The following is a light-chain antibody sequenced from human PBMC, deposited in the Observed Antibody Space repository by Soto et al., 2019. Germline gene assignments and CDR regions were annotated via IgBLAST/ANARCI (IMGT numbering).Light chain of an antibody. CDR1: QSISSW. V-gene: IGKV1-5*03. CDR3: QQYSDNWT. J-gene: IGKJ1*01. Sequence: DIQMTQSPSTLSASVGDRVTITCRASQSISSWLAWYQQKPGTAPNLLIYKASTLQGGVPSRFSGSGSGTEFTLTISSVQPDDSAIYYCQQYSDNWTFGQGTKVEIK. CDR2: KAS.